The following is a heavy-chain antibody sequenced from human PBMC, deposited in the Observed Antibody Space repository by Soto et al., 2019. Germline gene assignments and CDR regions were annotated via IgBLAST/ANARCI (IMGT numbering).Heavy chain of an antibody. V-gene: IGHV1-69*13. CDR3: ASFESYYYYGMDV. Sequence: SVKVSCKASGGTFSSYAISWVRQAPGQGLEWMGGIIPIFGTANYAQKFQGRVTITADESTSTAYMELSSLRSEDTAVYYCASFESYYYYGMDVWGQGTTVTVSS. J-gene: IGHJ6*02. CDR2: IIPIFGTA. CDR1: GGTFSSYA.